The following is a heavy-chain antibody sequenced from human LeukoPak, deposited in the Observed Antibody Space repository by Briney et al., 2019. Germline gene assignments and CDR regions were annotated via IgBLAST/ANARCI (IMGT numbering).Heavy chain of an antibody. J-gene: IGHJ4*02. V-gene: IGHV1-18*01. Sequence: ASVKVSCKASGYTFTSYGISWVRQAPGQGLEWMGWISAYNGNTNYAQKLQGRVTMTTDTSTSTAYMELRSLRSDDTAVYYCARGGMITSGGVIDLFDYWGQGTLVTVSS. CDR2: ISAYNGNT. D-gene: IGHD3-16*02. CDR1: GYTFTSYG. CDR3: ARGGMITSGGVIDLFDY.